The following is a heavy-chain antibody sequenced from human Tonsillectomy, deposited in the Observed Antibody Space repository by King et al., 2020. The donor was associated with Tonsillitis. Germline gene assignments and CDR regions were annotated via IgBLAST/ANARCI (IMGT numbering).Heavy chain of an antibody. CDR1: GGSISSGGYS. V-gene: IGHV4-30-2*01. Sequence: LQLQESGSGLVKPSQTLSLTCAVSGGSISSGGYSWSWIRQPPGKGLEWIGYIYHSGSTYYNPSLKSRVTISVDRSKNQFSLKLSSVTAADTAVYYCARASGAYSNYYYFDYWGQGTLVTVSS. CDR3: ARASGAYSNYYYFDY. J-gene: IGHJ4*02. D-gene: IGHD4-11*01. CDR2: IYHSGST.